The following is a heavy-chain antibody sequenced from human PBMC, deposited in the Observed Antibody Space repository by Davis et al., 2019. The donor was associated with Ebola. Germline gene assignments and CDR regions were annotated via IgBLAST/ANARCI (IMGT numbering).Heavy chain of an antibody. J-gene: IGHJ4*02. D-gene: IGHD3-3*01. V-gene: IGHV3-30*04. CDR3: ARAVFHEVLDY. CDR2: VSHSEREK. CDR1: GFPFSNYA. Sequence: PGGSLRLSCATSGFPFSNYAMHWVRQAPGRGLEWVAVVSHSEREKFYADSVKGRFTISRDNSENTLYLQMNSLTADDTAVYYCARAVFHEVLDYWGLGTPVTVAS.